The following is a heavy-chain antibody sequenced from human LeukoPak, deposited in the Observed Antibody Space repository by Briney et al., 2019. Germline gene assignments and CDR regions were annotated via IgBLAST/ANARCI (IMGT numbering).Heavy chain of an antibody. V-gene: IGHV4-4*07. J-gene: IGHJ5*02. CDR1: SDSISTYY. CDR2: IYTSGST. CDR3: ARDHFHYGDLP. D-gene: IGHD4-17*01. Sequence: SETLSLTCTVSSDSISTYYWSWIRQPAGKGLEWIGRIYTSGSTNYNPSLKSRVTISVDTSKNQFSLKLSSVTAADTAVYYCARDHFHYGDLPWGQGTLVTVSS.